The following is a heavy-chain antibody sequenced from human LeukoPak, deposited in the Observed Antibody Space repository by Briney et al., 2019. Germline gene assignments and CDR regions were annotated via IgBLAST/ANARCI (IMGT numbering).Heavy chain of an antibody. Sequence: GGSLRHSCAASGLSFSSFWMSWVRQAPGKGLEWVADIKEEGRTTYYVDSVKGRFTISRDNAKNTLYLQMNSLRAEDTAVYYCARDSPAGTTWRSEPTFDYWGQGTLVTVTS. CDR1: GLSFSSFW. D-gene: IGHD3-10*01. J-gene: IGHJ4*02. CDR2: IKEEGRTT. V-gene: IGHV3-7*04. CDR3: ARDSPAGTTWRSEPTFDY.